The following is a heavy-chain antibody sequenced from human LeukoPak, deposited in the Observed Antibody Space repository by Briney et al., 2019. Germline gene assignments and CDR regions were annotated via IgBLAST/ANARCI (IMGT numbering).Heavy chain of an antibody. CDR1: GGSISTGGEY. CDR3: AREKTAYYYDRSGFSEGAFDV. CDR2: VYYSGST. J-gene: IGHJ3*01. V-gene: IGHV4-31*03. Sequence: SQILSLTCTVSGGSISTGGEYWSWIRHLPGKGLEWIGYVYYSGSTYYNPSLESRITMSVDTSENQFPLKLTSVTAADTAVYYCAREKTAYYYDRSGFSEGAFDVWGQGAMVTVSS. D-gene: IGHD3-22*01.